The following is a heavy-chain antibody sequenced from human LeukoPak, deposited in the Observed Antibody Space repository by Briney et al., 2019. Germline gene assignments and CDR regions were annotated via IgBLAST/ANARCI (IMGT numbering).Heavy chain of an antibody. J-gene: IGHJ4*02. CDR1: GGSISSYY. Sequence: SETLSLTCTVSGGSISSYYWSWIRQPPGKGLAWIGYIYYSGSTNYNPSLKSRVTISVDTSKNQFSLKLSSVTAADTAVYYCARDRSNDFWSGYYGFDYWGQGTLVTVSS. CDR2: IYYSGST. V-gene: IGHV4-59*01. CDR3: ARDRSNDFWSGYYGFDY. D-gene: IGHD3-3*01.